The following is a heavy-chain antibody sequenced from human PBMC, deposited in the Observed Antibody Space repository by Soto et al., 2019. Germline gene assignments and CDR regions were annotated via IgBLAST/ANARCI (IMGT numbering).Heavy chain of an antibody. D-gene: IGHD2-15*01. CDR1: GFTFSSYA. CDR2: ISGSGGST. J-gene: IGHJ3*02. Sequence: EVQLLESGGGLVQPGGSLRLSCAASGFTFSSYAMSWVRQAPGKGLEWVSAISGSGGSTYYADSVKGRFTISRDNSKNTLYLQMNILRAEDTAVYYCAVSVVVVAAPYDAFDIWGQGTMVTVSS. V-gene: IGHV3-23*01. CDR3: AVSVVVVAAPYDAFDI.